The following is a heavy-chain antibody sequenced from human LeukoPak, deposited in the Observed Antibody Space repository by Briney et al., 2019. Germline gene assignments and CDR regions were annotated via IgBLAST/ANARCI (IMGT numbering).Heavy chain of an antibody. D-gene: IGHD3-16*01. CDR1: GCVFRKYW. V-gene: IGHV5-51*01. CDR2: IYPSESDT. CDR3: ARERGGWYFDL. J-gene: IGHJ2*01. Sequence: GGALDISLRGSGCVFRKYWIERVRPMPGKGVGGVAIIYPSESDTRYSPSFEGQVTISADKSTSAAYLQWRSLKASDTAMYYCARERGGWYFDLWRRGTLVTVSS.